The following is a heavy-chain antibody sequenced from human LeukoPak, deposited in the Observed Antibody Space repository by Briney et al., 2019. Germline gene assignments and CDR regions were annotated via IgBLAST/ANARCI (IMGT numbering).Heavy chain of an antibody. CDR3: ARYMSGPGPFDY. CDR1: GGSISSYY. D-gene: IGHD6-19*01. CDR2: VYYSGST. Sequence: SETLSLTCFVSGGSISSYYWSWVRQPPGKGLEWIGYVYYSGSTNSNPSLQSRVTISLDTSKNQFSLQLSSVTAADTAVYYCARYMSGPGPFDYWGQGTLVTVSS. J-gene: IGHJ4*02. V-gene: IGHV4-59*08.